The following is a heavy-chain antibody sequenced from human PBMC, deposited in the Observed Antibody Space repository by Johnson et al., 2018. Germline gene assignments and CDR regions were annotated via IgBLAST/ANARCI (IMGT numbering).Heavy chain of an antibody. CDR2: IYSGGST. J-gene: IGHJ3*02. Sequence: VQLVQSGGGLVQPGGSLRLSCAASGFTVSSNYMSWVRQAPGKGLAWVSVIYSGGSTYYADSVKGRFTTSRDNSKHTLYLQMNSLRAGDTAVYYCARGIVVVVAGGDAFDIWGQGTMVTVSS. CDR3: ARGIVVVVAGGDAFDI. CDR1: GFTVSSNY. D-gene: IGHD2-15*01. V-gene: IGHV3-66*02.